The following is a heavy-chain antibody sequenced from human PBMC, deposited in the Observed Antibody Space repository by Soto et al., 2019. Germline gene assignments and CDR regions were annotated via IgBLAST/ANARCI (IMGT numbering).Heavy chain of an antibody. Sequence: GGSLRLSCAASGFTFSSYAMSWVRQAPGKGLEWVSAISGSGGSTYYADSVKGRFTITRDNSKNTLYLQMNSLRAEDTAVYYCAKLYCSSTSCYVYYYYYMDVWGKGTTVTVSS. CDR2: ISGSGGST. CDR3: AKLYCSSTSCYVYYYYYMDV. D-gene: IGHD2-2*01. V-gene: IGHV3-23*01. J-gene: IGHJ6*03. CDR1: GFTFSSYA.